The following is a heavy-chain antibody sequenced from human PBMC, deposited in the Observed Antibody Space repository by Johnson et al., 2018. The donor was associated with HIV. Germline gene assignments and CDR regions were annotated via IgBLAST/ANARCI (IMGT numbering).Heavy chain of an antibody. CDR2: IWYDGTNK. CDR3: AIRDAGGRDAFDI. V-gene: IGHV3-33*03. CDR1: GFTFNSYG. D-gene: IGHD1-26*01. J-gene: IGHJ3*02. Sequence: QVQLVESGGRVVQPGRSLRLSCAASGFTFNSYGMHWVRQAPGKGLEWVAVIWYDGTNKYYADSVKGRFTISRDNSKNTLFLQMNSLRAEDTAVYYCAIRDAGGRDAFDIWGQGTMVIVSS.